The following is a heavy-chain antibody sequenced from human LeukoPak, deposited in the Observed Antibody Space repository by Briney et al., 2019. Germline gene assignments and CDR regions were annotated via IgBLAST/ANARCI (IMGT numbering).Heavy chain of an antibody. CDR2: ISGGGGIT. CDR3: YFSGYYYGVAFDI. CDR1: AFTFSRSA. Sequence: PGGSLRLSCAASAFTFSRSAMSWVRQAPGKGLEWVSVISGGGGITNYADSVKGRFTISRDNSKNTLYLQMNSLRAEDTAVYYCYFSGYYYGVAFDIWGQGTMVTVSS. J-gene: IGHJ3*02. D-gene: IGHD3-22*01. V-gene: IGHV3-23*01.